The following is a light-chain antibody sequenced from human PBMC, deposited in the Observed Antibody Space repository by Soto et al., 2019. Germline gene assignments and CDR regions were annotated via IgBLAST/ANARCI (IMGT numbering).Light chain of an antibody. CDR1: SSDVGRYNY. CDR2: EVS. V-gene: IGLV2-14*01. J-gene: IGLJ1*01. Sequence: QSALTQPASVSGSPGQSITISCPGASSDVGRYNYVSWYQLHPGKAPKLIIYEVSNRPSGVSNRFSGSKSGNTASLTISGLRAEDEADYYCNSYTSSTADVLGTGTKGTVL. CDR3: NSYTSSTADV.